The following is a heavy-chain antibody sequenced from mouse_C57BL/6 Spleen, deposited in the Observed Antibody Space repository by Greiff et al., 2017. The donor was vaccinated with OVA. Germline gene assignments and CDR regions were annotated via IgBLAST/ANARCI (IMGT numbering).Heavy chain of an antibody. Sequence: QVQLQQSGAELARPGASVKLSCKASGYTFTSYGISWVKQRTGQGLEWIGEIYPRSGNTYYNEKFKGKATLTADKSSSTAYMELRSLTSEDSAFYFCARSGGGYFSYWYFDVWGTGTTVTVSS. CDR2: IYPRSGNT. D-gene: IGHD2-3*01. CDR3: ARSGGGYFSYWYFDV. J-gene: IGHJ1*03. V-gene: IGHV1-81*01. CDR1: GYTFTSYG.